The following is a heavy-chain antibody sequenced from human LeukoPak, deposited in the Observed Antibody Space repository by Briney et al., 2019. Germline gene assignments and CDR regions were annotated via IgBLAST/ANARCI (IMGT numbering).Heavy chain of an antibody. CDR2: ISRSGDTM. CDR1: GFTFSDYY. Sequence: GGSLRLSCAASGFTFSDYYMTWIRQAPGKGLEWVSSISRSGDTMYYADSVRGRFPMSRDNAKNSLYLQMNSLRAEDTALYYCAIQMTMIVVVPYFDYWGQGTLVTVSS. CDR3: AIQMTMIVVVPYFDY. D-gene: IGHD3-22*01. J-gene: IGHJ4*02. V-gene: IGHV3-11*04.